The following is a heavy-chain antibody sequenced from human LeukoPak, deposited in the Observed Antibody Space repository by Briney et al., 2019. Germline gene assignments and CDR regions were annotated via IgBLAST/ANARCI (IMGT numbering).Heavy chain of an antibody. Sequence: ASVKVSCKASAYTFTSYDINWVRQATGQGLEWRGWRNPNSGNAGYAQKFQGRVTMTRNTSISTAYMELSSLRSEDTAVYYCARAGGYCGRISCPYYFDYWGQGSLVAVSS. D-gene: IGHD2-15*01. CDR3: ARAGGYCGRISCPYYFDY. CDR1: AYTFTSYD. CDR2: RNPNSGNA. J-gene: IGHJ4*02. V-gene: IGHV1-8*01.